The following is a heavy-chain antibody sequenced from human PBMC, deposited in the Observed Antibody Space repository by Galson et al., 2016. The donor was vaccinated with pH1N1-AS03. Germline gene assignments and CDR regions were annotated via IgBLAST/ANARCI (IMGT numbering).Heavy chain of an antibody. V-gene: IGHV3-23*01. CDR3: AKGVGATDGLFDY. CDR2: IRDSGGIT. J-gene: IGHJ4*02. D-gene: IGHD4/OR15-4a*01. Sequence: LRLSCAASGFTFSNYAMSWVRQAPGKGLEWVSGIRDSGGITYYAESVKGRFTISRDNSKNTLYLQMNSLRAEDTAVYYCAKGVGATDGLFDYWGPGTLVTVSS. CDR1: GFTFSNYA.